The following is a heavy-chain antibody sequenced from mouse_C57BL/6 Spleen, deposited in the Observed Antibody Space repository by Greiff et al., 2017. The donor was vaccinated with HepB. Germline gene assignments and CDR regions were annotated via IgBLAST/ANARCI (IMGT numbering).Heavy chain of an antibody. D-gene: IGHD1-1*01. Sequence: QVHVKQPGAELVRPGSSVKLSCKASGYTFTSYWMHWVKQRPIQGLEWIGNIDPSDSETHYNQKFKDKATLTVDKSSSTAYMQLSSLTSEDSAVYYCARGLRGDYFDYWGQGTTLTVSS. J-gene: IGHJ2*01. CDR3: ARGLRGDYFDY. V-gene: IGHV1-52*01. CDR1: GYTFTSYW. CDR2: IDPSDSET.